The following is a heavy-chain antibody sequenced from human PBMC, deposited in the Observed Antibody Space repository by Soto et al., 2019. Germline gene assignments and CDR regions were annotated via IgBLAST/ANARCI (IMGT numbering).Heavy chain of an antibody. D-gene: IGHD6-19*01. CDR1: GGSISSGDYY. V-gene: IGHV4-30-4*01. CDR2: IYYSGST. CDR3: ARDRSSGWYWKPEPRYFDY. Sequence: PSETLSLTCTVSGGSISSGDYYWSWIRQPPGKGLEWIGYIYYSGSTYYNPSLKSRVTISVDTSKNQFSLKLSSVTAADTAVYYCARDRSSGWYWKPEPRYFDYWGQGTLVTVSS. J-gene: IGHJ4*02.